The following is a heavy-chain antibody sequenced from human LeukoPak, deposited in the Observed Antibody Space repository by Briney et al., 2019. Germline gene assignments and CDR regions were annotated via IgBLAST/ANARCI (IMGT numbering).Heavy chain of an antibody. CDR1: GYTFTGYY. J-gene: IGHJ5*02. CDR3: ARDNSIHERGWWFDP. Sequence: ASVKVSCKASGYTFTGYYMHWVRQAPGQGLEWMGWINPNSGGTNYAQKFQGRVTMTRDTSISTAYMEPSRLRSDDTAVYYCARDNSIHERGWWFDPWGQGTLVTVSS. D-gene: IGHD4-23*01. CDR2: INPNSGGT. V-gene: IGHV1-2*02.